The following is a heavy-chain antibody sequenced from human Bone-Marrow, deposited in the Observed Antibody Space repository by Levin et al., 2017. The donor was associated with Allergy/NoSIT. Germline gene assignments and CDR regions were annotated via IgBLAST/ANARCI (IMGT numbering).Heavy chain of an antibody. D-gene: IGHD1-26*01. CDR3: ARMVSTSGSIGSYSGSYPDAFDI. V-gene: IGHV2-70*01. CDR1: GFSLNTPGMC. J-gene: IGHJ3*02. Sequence: QTLSLTCSFSGFSLNTPGMCLSWLRQPPGKALEWLAFIDWDGDTYYTSSLKTRLTISKDSSKNQVVLTMTNVDPVDTATYYCARMVSTSGSIGSYSGSYPDAFDIWGQGTMVTVSS. CDR2: IDWDGDT.